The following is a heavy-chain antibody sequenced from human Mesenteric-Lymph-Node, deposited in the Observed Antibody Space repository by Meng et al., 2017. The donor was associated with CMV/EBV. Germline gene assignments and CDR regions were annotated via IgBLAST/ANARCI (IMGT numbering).Heavy chain of an antibody. CDR3: ARGNWGGDY. Sequence: GGSLRLSCAASGFTFSCCWMSWARQAPGKGLEWLANIKQDGSDKYYVDSVKGRFTISRDNAKSSLYLQMNSLRAEDTAVYYCARGNWGGDYWGQGALVTVSS. CDR2: IKQDGSDK. CDR1: GFTFSCCW. D-gene: IGHD7-27*01. V-gene: IGHV3-7*01. J-gene: IGHJ4*02.